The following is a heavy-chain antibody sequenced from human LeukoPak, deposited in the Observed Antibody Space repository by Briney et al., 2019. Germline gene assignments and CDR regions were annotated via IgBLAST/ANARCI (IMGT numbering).Heavy chain of an antibody. Sequence: GASVKVSCKASGYTFTSYGISWVRQAPGQGLEWMGWISAYNGNTKYAQKVQGRVTLTTDTSTSTAYMELRSLKSDDTAVYYCARDVGGDDSGDFDYWGQGTLVTVSS. V-gene: IGHV1-18*01. CDR2: ISAYNGNT. CDR1: GYTFTSYG. CDR3: ARDVGGDDSGDFDY. D-gene: IGHD3-22*01. J-gene: IGHJ4*02.